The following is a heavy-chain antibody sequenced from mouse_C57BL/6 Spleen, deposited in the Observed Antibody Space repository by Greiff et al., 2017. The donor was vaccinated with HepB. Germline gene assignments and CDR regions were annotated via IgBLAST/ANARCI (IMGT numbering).Heavy chain of an antibody. CDR2: IWSGGST. Sequence: QVQLQQPGPGLVQPSQSLSITCTVSGFSLTSYGVHWVRQSPGKGLEWLGVIWSGGSTDYNAAFISRLSISKDNSKSQVFFKMNSLQADDTAIYYCARKHGSSYPYYAMDYWGQGTSVTVSS. D-gene: IGHD1-1*01. CDR3: ARKHGSSYPYYAMDY. V-gene: IGHV2-2*01. CDR1: GFSLTSYG. J-gene: IGHJ4*01.